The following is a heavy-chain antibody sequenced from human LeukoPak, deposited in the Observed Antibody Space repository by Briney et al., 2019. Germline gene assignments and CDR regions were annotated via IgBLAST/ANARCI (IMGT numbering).Heavy chain of an antibody. Sequence: GGSLRLSCVDSGFTFTNAWMSWVRQAPGKGLEWIGRIKSKTDGETTNYAEPVRGRFTISRDDSKSAVYLQMNSLKIEDTAVYYCTTDLGTYYHGSQRLIPIDYWGQGTLVTASS. V-gene: IGHV3-15*01. D-gene: IGHD3-10*01. CDR1: GFTFTNAW. CDR3: TTDLGTYYHGSQRLIPIDY. J-gene: IGHJ4*02. CDR2: IKSKTDGETT.